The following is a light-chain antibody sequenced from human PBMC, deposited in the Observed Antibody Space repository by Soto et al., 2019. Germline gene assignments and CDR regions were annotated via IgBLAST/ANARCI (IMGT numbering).Light chain of an antibody. J-gene: IGKJ1*01. V-gene: IGKV1-5*03. CDR1: QSISSW. CDR3: QQYNSWT. CDR2: KAS. Sequence: DIQMTQSPSTMSASVGDRVTITCRASQSISSWLAWYQQKPGKAPKLLIYKASSLESGVPSRFSGSGSGTEFTLTIISLQLDDFATYYCQQYNSWTFGQGTKLEIK.